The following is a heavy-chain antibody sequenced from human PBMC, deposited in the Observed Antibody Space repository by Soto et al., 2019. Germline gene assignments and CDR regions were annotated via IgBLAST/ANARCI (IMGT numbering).Heavy chain of an antibody. CDR1: GFTVSSNY. V-gene: IGHV3-53*04. D-gene: IGHD1-7*01. J-gene: IGHJ6*03. CDR3: ARERWNYDSDYYYYMDV. Sequence: GGSLRLSCAASGFTVSSNYMSWVRQAPGKGLEWVSVIYSGGSTYYADSVKGRFTISRHNSKNTLYLQMNSLRSDDTAVYYCARERWNYDSDYYYYMDVWGKGTTVTVSS. CDR2: IYSGGST.